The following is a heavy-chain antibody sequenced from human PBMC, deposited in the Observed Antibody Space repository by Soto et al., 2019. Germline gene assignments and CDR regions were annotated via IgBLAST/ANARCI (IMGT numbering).Heavy chain of an antibody. CDR1: GGSIISSSHY. CDR2: IYHSGSD. Sequence: PSETLSLTCTVSGGSIISSSHYWGWIRQPPGKGLEWIGSIYHSGSDYYNPSLKSRVSISVDTSKNHFSLKLSSVTARDTALYYCATLHGGPRAFDIWGQGTMVTVSS. J-gene: IGHJ3*02. D-gene: IGHD4-17*01. CDR3: ATLHGGPRAFDI. V-gene: IGHV4-39*02.